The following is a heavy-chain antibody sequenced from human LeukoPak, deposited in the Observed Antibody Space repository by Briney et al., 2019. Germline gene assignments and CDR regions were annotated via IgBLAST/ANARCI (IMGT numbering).Heavy chain of an antibody. D-gene: IGHD4-17*01. CDR3: ARTGSTVTMLYPFDH. V-gene: IGHV4-59*01. CDR1: GGSIKSYY. J-gene: IGHJ4*02. CDR2: IYYSGST. Sequence: PSETLSLTCTVSGGSIKSYYWSWIRQPPGKGLEWIGYIYYSGSTNYNPSLKSRVSISVDPSKNQFSLKLSSVTAADTAVYYCARTGSTVTMLYPFDHWGQGTLVTVSS.